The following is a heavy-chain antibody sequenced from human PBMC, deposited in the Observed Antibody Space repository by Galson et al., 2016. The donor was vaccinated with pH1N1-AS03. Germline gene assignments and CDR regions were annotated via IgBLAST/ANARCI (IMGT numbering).Heavy chain of an antibody. D-gene: IGHD4-23*01. V-gene: IGHV3-48*01. J-gene: IGHJ4*02. Sequence: SLRLSCAASGFTFSAYSMNWFRQAPGKGLEWVSHISSRSSGKYYAASVTGRFTVSRDDAENSLYLQINSLRVEDTAVYFCARDLRAVADPYWGQGTLVTVSS. CDR2: ISSRSSGK. CDR1: GFTFSAYS. CDR3: ARDLRAVADPY.